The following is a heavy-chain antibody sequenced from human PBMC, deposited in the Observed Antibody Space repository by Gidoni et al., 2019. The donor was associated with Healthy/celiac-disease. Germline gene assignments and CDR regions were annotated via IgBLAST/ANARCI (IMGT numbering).Heavy chain of an antibody. Sequence: EVQLLESGGGLVQPGGSLRLSCAASGFTFSRYAMSWVRQAPGKGLAWVAAISGSGGSTYYADSVKGRFTISRENSKNTLYLQMNSLRAEDTAVYYCAKAGLWFGELLGYFDYWGQGTLVTVSS. J-gene: IGHJ4*02. V-gene: IGHV3-23*01. CDR1: GFTFSRYA. D-gene: IGHD3-10*01. CDR3: AKAGLWFGELLGYFDY. CDR2: ISGSGGST.